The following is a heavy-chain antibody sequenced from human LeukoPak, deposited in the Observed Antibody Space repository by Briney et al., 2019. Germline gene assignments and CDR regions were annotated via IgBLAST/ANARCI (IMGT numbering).Heavy chain of an antibody. V-gene: IGHV3-66*01. Sequence: GGSLTPSCEASGFSVNSNYMSWVRQAPGKALERVSVFYAGGSTYYTDSVKGRFTISRYTSKNSLYLQMNSLRPEDTAVYYCAAKGNGYTGIYVFAHWGQGTLVTVSS. D-gene: IGHD5-12*01. CDR2: FYAGGST. CDR3: AAKGNGYTGIYVFAH. J-gene: IGHJ4*02. CDR1: GFSVNSNY.